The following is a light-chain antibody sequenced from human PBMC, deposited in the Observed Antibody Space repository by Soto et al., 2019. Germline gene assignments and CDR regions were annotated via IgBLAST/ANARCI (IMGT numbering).Light chain of an antibody. CDR2: EVT. CDR1: SSDVGGYNY. J-gene: IGLJ3*02. Sequence: QSVLTQPPSASGSPGQSVTISCTGTSSDVGGYNYVSWYQQYPGKAPKLMIYEVTKRPSGVPDRFSATKSGNTASLIVSGLQAEDEANYYCSSYASSNTWVFGGGTKLTVL. CDR3: SSYASSNTWV. V-gene: IGLV2-8*01.